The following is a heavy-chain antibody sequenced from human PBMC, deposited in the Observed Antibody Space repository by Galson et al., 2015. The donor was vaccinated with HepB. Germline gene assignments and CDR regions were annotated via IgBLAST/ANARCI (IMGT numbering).Heavy chain of an antibody. CDR1: GGTFSSYA. CDR3: ARVRMGYCSSTSCYRRHNWFDP. D-gene: IGHD2-2*01. V-gene: IGHV1-69*04. Sequence: SVKVSCKASGGTFSSYAISWVRQAPGQGLEWMGRIIPILGIANYAQKFQGRVTITADKSTSTAYMELSSLRSEDTAVYYCARVRMGYCSSTSCYRRHNWFDPWGQGTLVTVSP. CDR2: IIPILGIA. J-gene: IGHJ5*02.